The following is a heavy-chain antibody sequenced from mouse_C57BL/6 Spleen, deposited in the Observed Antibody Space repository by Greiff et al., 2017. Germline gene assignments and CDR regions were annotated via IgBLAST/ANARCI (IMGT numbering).Heavy chain of an antibody. CDR2: ISGGGGNT. J-gene: IGHJ1*03. CDR1: GFTFSSYT. V-gene: IGHV5-9*01. CDR3: ARQGWDGWYFDV. Sequence: EVQLVESGGGLVKPGGSLKLSCAASGFTFSSYTMSWVRQTPEKRLEWVATISGGGGNTYYPDSVKGRFTISRDNAKNTLYLQMSSRRSEDTALYYCARQGWDGWYFDVWGTGTTVTVSS. D-gene: IGHD4-1*01.